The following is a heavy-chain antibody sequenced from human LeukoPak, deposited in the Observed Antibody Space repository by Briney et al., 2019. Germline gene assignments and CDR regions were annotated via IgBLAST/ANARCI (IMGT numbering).Heavy chain of an antibody. CDR3: ARHYCSGGSCYYFDY. CDR1: GGSISSGGYS. CDR2: IYHSGST. V-gene: IGHV4-30-2*01. Sequence: PSQTLSLTCAVSGGSISSGGYSWSWIRQPPGKGLEWIGYIYHSGSTYYNPSLKSRVTISVDRSKNQFSLKLSSVTAADTAVYYCARHYCSGGSCYYFDYWGQGTLVTVSS. J-gene: IGHJ4*02. D-gene: IGHD2-15*01.